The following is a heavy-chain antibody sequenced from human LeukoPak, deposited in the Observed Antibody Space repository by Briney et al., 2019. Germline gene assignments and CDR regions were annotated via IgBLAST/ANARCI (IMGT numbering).Heavy chain of an antibody. CDR2: ISSSSSTI. CDR3: ARAQTYYDFWSGYFDP. V-gene: IGHV3-48*01. CDR1: GFTFSSYS. J-gene: IGHJ5*02. D-gene: IGHD3-3*01. Sequence: PGGSLRLSCAASGFTFSSYSMNWVRQAPGKGLEWVSYISSSSSTIYYADSVKGRFTISRDNAKNSLYLQMSSLRAEDTAVYYCARAQTYYDFWSGYFDPWGQGTLVTVSS.